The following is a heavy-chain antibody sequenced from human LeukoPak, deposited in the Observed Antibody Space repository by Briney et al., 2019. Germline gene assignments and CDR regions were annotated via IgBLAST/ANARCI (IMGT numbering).Heavy chain of an antibody. Sequence: GGSLRLSCAASGFTFSSYWMSWVRQAPGKGLEWVANVKQDGSEKYYVDSVKGRFTISRGNAKNSLYLQMNSLRAEDTAVYYCARLPHSLGLLFNWFDPWGQGTLVTVSS. D-gene: IGHD2-21*02. CDR3: ARLPHSLGLLFNWFDP. CDR1: GFTFSSYW. CDR2: VKQDGSEK. V-gene: IGHV3-7*01. J-gene: IGHJ5*02.